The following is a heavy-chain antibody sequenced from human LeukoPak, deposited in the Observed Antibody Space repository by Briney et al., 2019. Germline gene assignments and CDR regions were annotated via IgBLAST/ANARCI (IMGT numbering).Heavy chain of an antibody. V-gene: IGHV3-23*01. Sequence: GGSLRLSCAASGFTFSSYAMSWVRQAPGKGLEWVSAISGSGGSTYYADSVKGRFTISRDNSKNTLYLQMNSLRAEDTAVYYCAARNFFWSGSLFDYWGQGTLVTVSS. CDR1: GFTFSSYA. CDR3: AARNFFWSGSLFDY. J-gene: IGHJ4*02. CDR2: ISGSGGST. D-gene: IGHD3-3*01.